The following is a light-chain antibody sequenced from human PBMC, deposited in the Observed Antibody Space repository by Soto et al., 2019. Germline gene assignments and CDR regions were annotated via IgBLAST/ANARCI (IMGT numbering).Light chain of an antibody. Sequence: EIVLTQSPDTLSLSPGERATLSCRASQSISTNLAWYQQKPGQAPRLLIFGASTRATGIPARFSGSGSGTEFTLSISSLQSEDFAVYYCHQYNNWPPWTFGQGTKVAI. CDR1: QSISTN. CDR3: HQYNNWPPWT. J-gene: IGKJ1*01. V-gene: IGKV3-15*01. CDR2: GAS.